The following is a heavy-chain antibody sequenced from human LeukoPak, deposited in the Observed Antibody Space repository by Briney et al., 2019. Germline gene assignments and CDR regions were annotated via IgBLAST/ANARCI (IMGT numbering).Heavy chain of an antibody. J-gene: IGHJ4*02. CDR2: IDSGGDT. Sequence: GGSLRLSCAASGFTVSSNYMSWVRQAPGKGLEWVSVIDSGGDTYYADSVKGRFTISRDNSKNTLYLQMNSLRAEDTAVYYCARRGGEYYFDYWGQGTLVTVSS. CDR3: ARRGGEYYFDY. CDR1: GFTVSSNY. V-gene: IGHV3-66*01.